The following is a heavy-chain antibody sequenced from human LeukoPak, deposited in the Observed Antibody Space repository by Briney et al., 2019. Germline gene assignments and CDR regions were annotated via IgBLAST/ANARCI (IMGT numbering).Heavy chain of an antibody. CDR1: GYTFIGYY. Sequence: ASVKVSCKASGYTFIGYYMHWVRQAPGQGLEWMGWINPNSGGTNYAQKFQGRVTMTRDTSISTAYMELIRLRSADTAVYYCARVGRAFTARSSFFDYWAREPWSPCPQ. CDR3: ARVGRAFTARSSFFDY. J-gene: IGHJ4*02. D-gene: IGHD6-6*01. V-gene: IGHV1-2*02. CDR2: INPNSGGT.